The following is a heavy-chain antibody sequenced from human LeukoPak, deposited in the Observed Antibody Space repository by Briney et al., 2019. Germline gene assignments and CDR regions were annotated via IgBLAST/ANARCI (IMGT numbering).Heavy chain of an antibody. CDR3: ARGGIAARANWFDP. D-gene: IGHD6-6*01. CDR2: IIPIFGTA. CDR1: GGTFSSYA. J-gene: IGHJ5*02. V-gene: IGHV1-69*13. Sequence: SVKVSCNASGGTFSSYAISWVRQAPGQGLEWMGGIIPIFGTANYAQKFQGRVTITADESTSTAYMELSSLRSEDTAVYYCARGGIAARANWFDPWGQGTLVTVSS.